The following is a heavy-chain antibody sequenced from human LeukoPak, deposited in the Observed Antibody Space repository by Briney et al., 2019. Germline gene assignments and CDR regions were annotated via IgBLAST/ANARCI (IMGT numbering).Heavy chain of an antibody. J-gene: IGHJ5*02. CDR2: INPSGGST. V-gene: IGHV1-46*01. CDR3: AREPRSPQWPVAWFDP. D-gene: IGHD6-19*01. CDR1: GYTFTNYY. Sequence: ASVKVSCKASGYTFTNYYMHWMRQAPGQGHEWMGLINPSGGSTSYAEKFQGRVIMTRDMSTTTDYMELSSLRSEDTAVYYCAREPRSPQWPVAWFDPWGQGTLVTVSS.